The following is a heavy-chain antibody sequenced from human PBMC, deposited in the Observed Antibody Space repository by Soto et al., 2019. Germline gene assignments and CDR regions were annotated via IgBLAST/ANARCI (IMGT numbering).Heavy chain of an antibody. CDR3: AIDPRLRFDWFDP. J-gene: IGHJ5*02. CDR2: IIPIFGTA. Sequence: SVKVSCKASGGTFSSYAISWVRQAPGEGLEWMGGIIPIFGTANYAQKFQGRVTITADESTSTAYMELSSLRSEDTAVYYCAIDPRLRFDWFDPCGQGTLVTVSS. V-gene: IGHV1-69*13. CDR1: GGTFSSYA. D-gene: IGHD2-21*01.